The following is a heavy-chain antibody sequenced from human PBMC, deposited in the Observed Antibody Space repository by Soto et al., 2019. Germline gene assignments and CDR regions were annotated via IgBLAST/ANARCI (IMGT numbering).Heavy chain of an antibody. V-gene: IGHV3-23*01. D-gene: IGHD3-9*01. CDR3: AKDQFLTGYPLGPFDY. CDR1: GFTFSSYA. Sequence: PGGSLRLSCAASGFTFSSYAMSWVRQAPGKGLEWVSAISGSGGSTYYADSVKGRFTISRDNSKNTLYLQMNSLRAEDTAVYYCAKDQFLTGYPLGPFDYWGQGTLVTVSS. CDR2: ISGSGGST. J-gene: IGHJ4*02.